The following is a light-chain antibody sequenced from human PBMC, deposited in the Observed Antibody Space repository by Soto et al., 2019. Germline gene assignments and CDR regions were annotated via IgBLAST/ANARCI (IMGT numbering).Light chain of an antibody. CDR1: QSISSW. CDR3: QQTRGT. Sequence: DIQMTQSPSTLSASVGDRVTITCRVSQSISSWLAWYQQKPGKAPKLLIYKASSLESGVPSRFSGSGSGTEFTLTISSLQPDDFATYYCQQTRGTFGQGTKVEIK. J-gene: IGKJ1*01. V-gene: IGKV1-5*03. CDR2: KAS.